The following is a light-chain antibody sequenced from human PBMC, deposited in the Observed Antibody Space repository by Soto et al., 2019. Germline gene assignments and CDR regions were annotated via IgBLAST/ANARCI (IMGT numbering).Light chain of an antibody. CDR3: QQSFNSPLT. CDR1: QSISSY. Sequence: DIQMTQSPASLSASVGDRVTITCRASQSISSYVNWYAQKPGKAPSLLIYAATNLQSGAPSRFSDSGSGTDFTLTISSLQPEDFATYYCQQSFNSPLTFGQGTKVEIK. V-gene: IGKV1-39*01. J-gene: IGKJ1*01. CDR2: AAT.